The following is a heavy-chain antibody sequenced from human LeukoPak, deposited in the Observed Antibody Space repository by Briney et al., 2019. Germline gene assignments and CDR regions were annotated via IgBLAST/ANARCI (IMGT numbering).Heavy chain of an antibody. Sequence: GGSLRLSCAASGFTFSSYSMNWVRQAPGKGLEWVSSIISSSSYIYYADSVKGRFTISRDNAKNSLYLQMNSLRAEDTAVYYCARMDGDTAMVTVDYWGQGTLVTVSS. CDR1: GFTFSSYS. CDR3: ARMDGDTAMVTVDY. CDR2: IISSSSYI. D-gene: IGHD5-18*01. V-gene: IGHV3-21*01. J-gene: IGHJ4*02.